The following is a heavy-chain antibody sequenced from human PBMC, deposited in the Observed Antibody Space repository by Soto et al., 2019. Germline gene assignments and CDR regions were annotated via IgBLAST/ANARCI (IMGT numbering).Heavy chain of an antibody. CDR2: ISYDSTKT. Sequence: QVQLVESGGGVVQPGRSLRLSCAASGFTFNSYDMHWVRQGPGHGLEWVAFISYDSTKTYYADSVKGRFTISRDNSNSALYVQMNSLTGEETAVYYCARTRSAWSDFHYYSLDVWGQGTTVTVSS. CDR3: ARTRSAWSDFHYYSLDV. V-gene: IGHV3-30*03. J-gene: IGHJ6*02. D-gene: IGHD1-26*01. CDR1: GFTFNSYD.